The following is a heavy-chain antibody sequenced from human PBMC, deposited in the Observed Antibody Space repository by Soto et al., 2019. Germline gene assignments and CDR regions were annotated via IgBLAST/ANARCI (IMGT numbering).Heavy chain of an antibody. J-gene: IGHJ4*02. V-gene: IGHV3-23*01. D-gene: IGHD6-19*01. CDR1: GFTFSTYA. CDR3: AKGSEGSGWYDAFDY. Sequence: EVQLLESGGGLVQPGESLRLSCAASGFTFSTYAMSWVRQAPGKGLEWVSVVSVSSGSTYYADSVRGRFTISRDNSKNTLYLQMNSLRPEDTAVYYCAKGSEGSGWYDAFDYWGQGTLVTVSS. CDR2: VSVSSGST.